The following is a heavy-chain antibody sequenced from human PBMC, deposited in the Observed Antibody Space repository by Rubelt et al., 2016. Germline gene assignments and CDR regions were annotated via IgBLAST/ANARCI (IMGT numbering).Heavy chain of an antibody. CDR3: ARTSSTSCYPFDY. D-gene: IGHD2-2*01. CDR2: ISDYNGNT. J-gene: IGHJ4*02. V-gene: IGHV1-18*01. Sequence: QVQLVQSGAEVKKPGASVKVSCKASGYTFTSYGISWVRQAPGQGLEWMGWISDYNGNTNYAQKLQGRVTMTTDSSTSTAYMVLRCLGSDDTAEYYGARTSSTSCYPFDYWGQGTLVTVSS. CDR1: GYTFTSYG.